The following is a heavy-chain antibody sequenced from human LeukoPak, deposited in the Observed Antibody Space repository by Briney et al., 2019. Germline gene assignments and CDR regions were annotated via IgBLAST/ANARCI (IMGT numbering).Heavy chain of an antibody. D-gene: IGHD2-15*01. CDR2: IIPIFGTA. V-gene: IGHV1-69*13. CDR1: GGTFSSYA. J-gene: IGHJ3*02. CDR3: ARVGRYCSGGSCYDDAFDI. Sequence: ASVKVSCKASGGTFSSYAISWVRQAPGQGLEWMGGIIPIFGTANYAQEFQGRVTITADESTSTAYMELSSLRSEDTAVYYCARVGRYCSGGSCYDDAFDIWGQGTMVTVSS.